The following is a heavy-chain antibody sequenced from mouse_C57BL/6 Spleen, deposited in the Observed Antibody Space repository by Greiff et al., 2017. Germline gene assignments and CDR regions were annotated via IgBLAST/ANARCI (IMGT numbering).Heavy chain of an antibody. CDR3: ATVVERGYFDV. D-gene: IGHD1-1*01. V-gene: IGHV5-12*01. Sequence: EVQVVESGGGLVQPGGSLKLSCAASGFTFSDYYMYWVRQTPEKRLEWVAYISNGGGSTYYPDTVKGRFTISRDNAKNTLYLQMSRLKSEDTAMYYCATVVERGYFDVWGTGTTVTVSS. CDR2: ISNGGGST. CDR1: GFTFSDYY. J-gene: IGHJ1*03.